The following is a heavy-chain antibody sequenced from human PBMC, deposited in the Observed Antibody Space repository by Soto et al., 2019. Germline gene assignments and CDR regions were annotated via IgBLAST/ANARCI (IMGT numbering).Heavy chain of an antibody. CDR1: GGSIYRSGYY. Sequence: QLQESGPGLVKPSETLSLTCTVSGGSIYRSGYYWGWIRQPPGRGLAWIGNIDYNGVTYSNPYLKSRVTLSRATSKNQFSLKLTSVTAADTALYYCGKVLVGATGHTDSDSWCPGTLVAVSS. V-gene: IGHV4-39*01. D-gene: IGHD2-15*01. CDR3: GKVLVGATGHTDSDS. J-gene: IGHJ4*02. CDR2: IDYNGVT.